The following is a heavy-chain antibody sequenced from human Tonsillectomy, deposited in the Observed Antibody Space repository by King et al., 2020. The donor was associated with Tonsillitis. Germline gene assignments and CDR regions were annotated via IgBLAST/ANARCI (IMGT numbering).Heavy chain of an antibody. V-gene: IGHV1-2*02. CDR1: GYTFTDYH. Sequence: VQLVESGAEVNKPGASVKVSCKASGYTFTDYHIHWVRQAPGQGLEWMGWIDCKIGGTNYAQKFQDRVTMTRDMSITTAYLDLSRLRSDDTAVYYCARDSSSSPENAFDIWGQGTMVTVSS. D-gene: IGHD6-13*01. J-gene: IGHJ3*02. CDR3: ARDSSSSPENAFDI. CDR2: IDCKIGGT.